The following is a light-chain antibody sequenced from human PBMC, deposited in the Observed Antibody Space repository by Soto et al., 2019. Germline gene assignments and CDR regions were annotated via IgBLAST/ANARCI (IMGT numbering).Light chain of an antibody. CDR1: SSNIGNNY. J-gene: IGLJ1*01. V-gene: IGLV1-51*02. CDR3: ETWDRSLSAGV. CDR2: ENN. Sequence: QSVLTQPPSVSAAPGQKVTISCSGSSSNIGNNYVAWYQQFPGAAPKLLIYENNKRPSGIPDRFSGSKSGTSATLGITGLQTGDEADYYCETWDRSLSAGVFGTGTKVTVL.